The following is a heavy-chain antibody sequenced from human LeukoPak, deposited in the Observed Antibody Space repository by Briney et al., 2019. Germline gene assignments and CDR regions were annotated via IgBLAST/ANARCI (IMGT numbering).Heavy chain of an antibody. CDR1: GYTFTSYY. D-gene: IGHD1-26*01. J-gene: IGHJ4*02. V-gene: IGHV1-69*13. CDR3: ARDRIVGATSLFDY. Sequence: SVKVSCKASGYTFTSYYMHWVRQAPGQGLEWMGGIIPIFGTANYAQKFQGRVTITADESTSTAYMELSSLRSEDTAVYYCARDRIVGATSLFDYWGQGTLVTVSS. CDR2: IIPIFGTA.